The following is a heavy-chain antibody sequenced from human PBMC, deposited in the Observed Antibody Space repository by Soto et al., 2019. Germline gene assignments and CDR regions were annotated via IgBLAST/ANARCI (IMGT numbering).Heavy chain of an antibody. J-gene: IGHJ4*02. D-gene: IGHD6-13*01. V-gene: IGHV3-9*01. CDR2: ISWDSAFI. Sequence: EVQLVESGGGLVQPGRSLRLSCAASGFTFDDYAMHWVRQAPGKGLEWVSGISWDSAFIDYADSVRGRFSISRDNAKNSLYLQMNSLRSEDTALYYCAKDMGQQLVQVDYWGQGALVTVSS. CDR3: AKDMGQQLVQVDY. CDR1: GFTFDDYA.